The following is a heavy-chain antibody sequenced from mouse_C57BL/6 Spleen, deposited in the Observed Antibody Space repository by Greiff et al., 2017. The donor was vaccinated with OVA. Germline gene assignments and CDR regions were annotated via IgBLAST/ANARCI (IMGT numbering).Heavy chain of an antibody. Sequence: QVQLKQSGTELVKPGASVKLSCKASGYTFTSYGMHWVKQRPGQGLEWIGNINPSNGGTNYNEKFKSKATLTVDKSSSTAYMQLSSLTSEDSAVYYCARSASYDGYSFAYWGQGTLVTVSA. J-gene: IGHJ3*01. V-gene: IGHV1-53*01. CDR3: ARSASYDGYSFAY. D-gene: IGHD2-3*01. CDR2: INPSNGGT. CDR1: GYTFTSYG.